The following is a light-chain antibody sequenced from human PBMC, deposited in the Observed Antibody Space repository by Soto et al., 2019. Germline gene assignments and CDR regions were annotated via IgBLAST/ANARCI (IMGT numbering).Light chain of an antibody. CDR3: SSYTTGGTYV. Sequence: QSALTQPASVSGYPGQSIAISCIGTSSDVGAYNYVSWYQQHPGKAPTLMIYDVTNRPSGVSDRFSGSKSGNTASLTIYGLQAEDEAYYYCSSYTTGGTYVYGIGTKVTVL. V-gene: IGLV2-14*01. CDR1: SSDVGAYNY. J-gene: IGLJ1*01. CDR2: DVT.